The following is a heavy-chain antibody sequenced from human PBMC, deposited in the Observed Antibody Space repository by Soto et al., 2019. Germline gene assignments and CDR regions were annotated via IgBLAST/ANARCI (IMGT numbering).Heavy chain of an antibody. J-gene: IGHJ4*02. V-gene: IGHV3-9*01. CDR2: ISWNSGSI. D-gene: IGHD5-18*01. CDR1: GFTFDDYA. Sequence: EVQLVESGGGLVQPGRSLRLSCAASGFTFDDYAMHWVRQAPGKGLEWVSGISWNSGSIGYADSVKGRFTISRDNAKNSLYLQMNSLRAEDTALYYCAAFPQRTAMADYWGQGTLVPVSS. CDR3: AAFPQRTAMADY.